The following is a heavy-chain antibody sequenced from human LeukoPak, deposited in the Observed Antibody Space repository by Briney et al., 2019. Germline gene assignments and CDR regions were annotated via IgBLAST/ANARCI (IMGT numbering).Heavy chain of an antibody. CDR2: VRAKTDGGTT. J-gene: IGHJ4*02. V-gene: IGHV3-15*01. Sequence: PGGSLRLSCAVSGFTFTNAWMNWVRQAPGKGLEWVGRVRAKTDGGTTEYAAPVKGRFSISRDDSTNTVYLQMTEDTAIYYCAADTPAPLAQIDYWGQGALVTVSS. D-gene: IGHD2-2*01. CDR1: GFTFTNAW. CDR3: AADTPAPLAQIDY.